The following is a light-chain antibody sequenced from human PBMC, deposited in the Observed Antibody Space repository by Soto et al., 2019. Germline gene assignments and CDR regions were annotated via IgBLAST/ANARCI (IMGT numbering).Light chain of an antibody. CDR2: EVN. J-gene: IGLJ1*01. CDR1: SSDVGGYDY. CDR3: SSYSISNDYL. Sequence: QSVLTHPASVSWSPGHSITISCTGTSSDVGGYDYVSWYQLHPGKAPKLMVFEVNNRPSGVSYRFSGSKSGNTASLTISGLQAEDEADYFCSSYSISNDYLFGTGTKVTXL. V-gene: IGLV2-14*01.